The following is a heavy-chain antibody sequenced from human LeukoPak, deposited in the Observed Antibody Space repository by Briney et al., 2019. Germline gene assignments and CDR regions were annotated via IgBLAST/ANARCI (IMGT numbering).Heavy chain of an antibody. V-gene: IGHV3-23*01. CDR1: GFTFSSYT. J-gene: IGHJ4*02. CDR2: ISGSGGST. D-gene: IGHD6-19*01. CDR3: AKRNSGWNFDY. Sequence: PGGSLRLSCAASGFTFSSYTITWVRQAPGKGLEWVSSISGSGGSTYYADSGKGRFTISRDNSKNTLFLQMNSLRAEDKAIYHCAKRNSGWNFDYWGQGTLVTVSS.